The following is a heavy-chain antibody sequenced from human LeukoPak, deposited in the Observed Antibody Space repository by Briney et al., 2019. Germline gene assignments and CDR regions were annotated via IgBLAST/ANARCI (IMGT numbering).Heavy chain of an antibody. D-gene: IGHD6-19*01. CDR2: MSAYNGNT. Sequence: ASVKVSCKASGYTFTSYGISWVRQAPGQGLEWMGWMSAYNGNTNYAQKFQGRVTMTRDKATSTVYMELRSLRSDDTAVYYCARDFEAVADEKGYDAFDIWGQGTMVTVSS. V-gene: IGHV1-18*01. J-gene: IGHJ3*02. CDR3: ARDFEAVADEKGYDAFDI. CDR1: GYTFTSYG.